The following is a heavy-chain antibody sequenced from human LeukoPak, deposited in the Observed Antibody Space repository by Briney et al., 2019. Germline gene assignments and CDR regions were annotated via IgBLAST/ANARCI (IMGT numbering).Heavy chain of an antibody. D-gene: IGHD7-27*01. CDR3: AKDGGLWVSAHWGDS. V-gene: IGHV3-23*01. CDR1: GFTFSSYT. J-gene: IGHJ4*02. Sequence: ESLRLSCTASGFTFSSYTMSWVRQAPGKGLKWVSTITTGGPNTYYADSVKGRFTVSRDDSKNTLYLQMNSLRAEDTAVYYCAKDGGLWVSAHWGDSWGRGTLVTVSS. CDR2: ITTGGPNT.